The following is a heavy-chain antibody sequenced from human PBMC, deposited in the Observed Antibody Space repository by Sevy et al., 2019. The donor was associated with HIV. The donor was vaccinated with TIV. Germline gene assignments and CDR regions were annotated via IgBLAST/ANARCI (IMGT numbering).Heavy chain of an antibody. Sequence: SETLSLTCALSGGSITSTDFSCSWIRQAPGRGLEGIGFIQHAGSTYYNPSFQSRVTISVDRPRNEFSLKLSSVTAADTAVYYCARAFRGGNLAFDIWGQGTMVTVSS. J-gene: IGHJ3*02. CDR2: IQHAGST. V-gene: IGHV4-30-2*01. CDR3: ARAFRGGNLAFDI. CDR1: GGSITSTDFS. D-gene: IGHD2-15*01.